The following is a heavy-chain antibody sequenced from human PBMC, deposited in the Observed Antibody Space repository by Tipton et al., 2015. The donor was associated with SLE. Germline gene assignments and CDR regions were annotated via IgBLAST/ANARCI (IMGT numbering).Heavy chain of an antibody. CDR1: GFTFDDYG. CDR3: ARDRVGATGYFDL. D-gene: IGHD1-26*01. CDR2: ISWNSNNI. V-gene: IGHV3-20*04. Sequence: SLRLSCAASGFTFDDYGMSWVRQAPGKGLEWVSGISWNSNNIGYADSVKGRFTISRDNAKDSLFLQMNSLRAEDTAVYYCARDRVGATGYFDLWGRGTLVTVSS. J-gene: IGHJ2*01.